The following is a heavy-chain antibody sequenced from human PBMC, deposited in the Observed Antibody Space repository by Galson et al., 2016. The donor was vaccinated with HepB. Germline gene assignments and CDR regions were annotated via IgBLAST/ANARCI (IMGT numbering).Heavy chain of an antibody. J-gene: IGHJ4*02. Sequence: PLSLTCTVSGDSMTSGTYYWSWIRQAAGKGLEWIGSVSSSWGSNYNPSLKSRVTISLDTSKNHFSLTLTSVTAAETAVYYCSRSVRDGLLDFWGQGSLVIVSS. D-gene: IGHD5-24*01. CDR3: SRSVRDGLLDF. V-gene: IGHV4-61*02. CDR2: VSSSWGS. CDR1: GDSMTSGTYY.